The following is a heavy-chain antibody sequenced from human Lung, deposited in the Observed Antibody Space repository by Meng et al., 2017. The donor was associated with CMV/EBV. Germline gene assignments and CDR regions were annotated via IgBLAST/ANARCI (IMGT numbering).Heavy chain of an antibody. J-gene: IGHJ6*02. CDR3: ARFDIDVEGYYGMDV. CDR2: ISDSGST. D-gene: IGHD5-12*01. Sequence: SXTXSLXXTVSGDSISTYYWNWLRQSPGKGLEWIGYISDSGSTNYNPSLKSRVAFSLDTSKNQFSLKLSSVTAADTAVYYCARFDIDVEGYYGMDVWGQGTXVTVAS. V-gene: IGHV4-59*01. CDR1: GDSISTYY.